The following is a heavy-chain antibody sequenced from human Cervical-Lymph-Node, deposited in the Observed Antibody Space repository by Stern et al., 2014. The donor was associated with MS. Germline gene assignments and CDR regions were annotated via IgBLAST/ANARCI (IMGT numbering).Heavy chain of an antibody. CDR1: GYNFPDFY. D-gene: IGHD6-19*01. CDR3: ASWIDNSGATLDY. Sequence: QVQLVQSGAEVKKPGASVKVSCKTSGYNFPDFYLHWVRQAPGQGLEWMGRINPDTGATNYAQKFQGRVTMTRDTSISTAYMELSRLKSDDTAVYFCASWIDNSGATLDYWGQGSRVTVSS. J-gene: IGHJ4*02. V-gene: IGHV1-2*06. CDR2: INPDTGAT.